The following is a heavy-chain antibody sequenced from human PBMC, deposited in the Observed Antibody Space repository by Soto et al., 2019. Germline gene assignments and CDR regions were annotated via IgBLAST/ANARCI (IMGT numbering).Heavy chain of an antibody. V-gene: IGHV1-18*01. CDR2: ISAYNGNT. CDR3: AIDRFLEWLLGSRRNYYFDY. Sequence: ASVKVSCKASGYTFTSYGISWVRQAPGQGLEWMGWISAYNGNTNYAQKLQGRVTMTTDTSTSTAYMELRSLRSDDTAVYYCAIDRFLEWLLGSRRNYYFDYWGQGTLVTVSS. D-gene: IGHD3-3*01. CDR1: GYTFTSYG. J-gene: IGHJ4*02.